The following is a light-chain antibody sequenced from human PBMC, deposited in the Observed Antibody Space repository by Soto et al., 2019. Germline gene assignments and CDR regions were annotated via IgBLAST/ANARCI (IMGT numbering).Light chain of an antibody. V-gene: IGKV3-15*01. Sequence: EIVMTQSPATLSVSPGERATLSCRASQSVSDNLAWYQQKPGQAPRLLIYGASTRATGTPARFSGSGSGTEFTLTISSLQSEDFAVYYCQQYTNWPPWTFGQGTKVEIK. CDR3: QQYTNWPPWT. CDR1: QSVSDN. CDR2: GAS. J-gene: IGKJ1*01.